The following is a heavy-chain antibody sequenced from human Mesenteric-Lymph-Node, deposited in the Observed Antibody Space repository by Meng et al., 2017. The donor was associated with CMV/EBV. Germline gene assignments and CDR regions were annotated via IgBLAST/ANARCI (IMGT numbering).Heavy chain of an antibody. J-gene: IGHJ3*02. V-gene: IGHV3-23*01. Sequence: GESLKISCAASGFTFSNYAMSWVRQAPGKGLEWVSSFSGGGGSTFYADSVKGRFTISRDNSKNTLYLQMNSLRAEDTAVYYCAKDWIWGQGTMVTVSS. CDR3: AKDWI. CDR1: GFTFSNYA. CDR2: FSGGGGST.